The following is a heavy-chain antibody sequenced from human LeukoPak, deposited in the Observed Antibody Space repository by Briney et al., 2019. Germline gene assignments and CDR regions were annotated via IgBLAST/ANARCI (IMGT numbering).Heavy chain of an antibody. CDR1: GYTFTSYA. CDR3: ARANYDFWSGPGGYFDY. V-gene: IGHV1-8*03. D-gene: IGHD3-3*01. Sequence: ALVKVSCKASGYTFTSYAMNWVRQAPGQGLEWMGWMNPNSGNTGYAQKFQGRVTITRNTSISTAYMELSSLRSEDTAVYYCARANYDFWSGPGGYFDYWGQGTLVTVSS. J-gene: IGHJ4*02. CDR2: MNPNSGNT.